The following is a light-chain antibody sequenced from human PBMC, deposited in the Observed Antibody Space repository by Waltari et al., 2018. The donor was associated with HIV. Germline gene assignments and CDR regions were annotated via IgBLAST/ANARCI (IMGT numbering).Light chain of an antibody. CDR1: QSVDAM. CDR2: GAS. Sequence: EIVMTQSPVTLSVSPGERATLSCRASQSVDAMLAWYQQKPGQAPRLLIYGASKRDTGVPVRFSGSGSGTEFTRTISSLQSEDYAVYYCQQYVDWPRTFGQGTKVEVK. V-gene: IGKV3-15*01. CDR3: QQYVDWPRT. J-gene: IGKJ2*01.